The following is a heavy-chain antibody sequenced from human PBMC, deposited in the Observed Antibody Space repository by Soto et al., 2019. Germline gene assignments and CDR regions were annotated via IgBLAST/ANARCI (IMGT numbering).Heavy chain of an antibody. CDR2: INDNGEVI. V-gene: IGHV3-23*01. Sequence: GGSLRLSCAASGFTVNNSSMTWVRQAPGEGLERVSGINDNGEVIYYADSVKGRFTISRDSAKNTMYLQMNSLTVDDTAIYYCAKGGLRRRLDPWGRGTQVTVSS. CDR1: GFTVNNSS. CDR3: AKGGLRRRLDP. J-gene: IGHJ5*02.